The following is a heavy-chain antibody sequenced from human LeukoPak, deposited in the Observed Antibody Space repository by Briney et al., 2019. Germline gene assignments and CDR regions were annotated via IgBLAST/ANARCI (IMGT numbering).Heavy chain of an antibody. V-gene: IGHV4-34*01. D-gene: IGHD6-6*01. CDR1: GGTFSGYY. CDR2: INHSGST. J-gene: IGHJ4*02. Sequence: MSSETLSLTCAVYGGTFSGYYWSWIRQPPGKGLEWIGEINHSGSTNYTPSLKSRVTISVDTSKNQFSLRLTSVTAADTATYYCARVRWDSSSSEDYWSQGTLVTVSS. CDR3: ARVRWDSSSSEDY.